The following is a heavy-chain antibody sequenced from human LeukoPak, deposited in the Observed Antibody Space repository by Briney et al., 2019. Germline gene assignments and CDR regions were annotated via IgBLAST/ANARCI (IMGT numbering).Heavy chain of an antibody. CDR1: GYSFITHW. J-gene: IGHJ5*02. CDR2: IYPGDSDT. D-gene: IGHD6-13*01. V-gene: IGHV5-51*01. Sequence: GESLKISCQGSGYSFITHWIAWVRPTPGKGLEWMGVIYPGDSDTTYSPSFQGHVSISADKSINTAYLQWSSLKASDTAIYYCARRRDSTSWFDWFDPWGQGTLVTVSS. CDR3: ARRRDSTSWFDWFDP.